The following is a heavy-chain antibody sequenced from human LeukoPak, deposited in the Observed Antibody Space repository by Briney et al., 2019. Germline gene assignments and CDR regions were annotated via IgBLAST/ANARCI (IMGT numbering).Heavy chain of an antibody. Sequence: GGSLRLSCAASGFTFSSYGMHWVRQAPGKGLEWVAVISYDGSNKYCADSVKGRFTISRDNSKNTLYLRMNSLRAEDTAVYYCAKDGIFGVVLDYFDYWGQGTLVTVSS. D-gene: IGHD3-3*02. J-gene: IGHJ4*02. CDR3: AKDGIFGVVLDYFDY. V-gene: IGHV3-30*18. CDR2: ISYDGSNK. CDR1: GFTFSSYG.